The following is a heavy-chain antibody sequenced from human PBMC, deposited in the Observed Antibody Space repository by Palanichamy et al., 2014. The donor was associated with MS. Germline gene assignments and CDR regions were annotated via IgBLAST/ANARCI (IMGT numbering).Heavy chain of an antibody. CDR1: GFTFSRNA. D-gene: IGHD3-10*01. CDR3: ARGGPYYGSGSVDC. J-gene: IGHJ4*02. V-gene: IGHV3-30*04. Sequence: QVQLVESGGGVVQPGRSLRLSCAASGFTFSRNAMHWVRQAPGKGLEWVAVISYDGSNKYYADSVKGRFTISRDNSKNTLYLQMNSLRAEDTAVYYCARGGPYYGSGSVDCWGQGTLVTVSS. CDR2: ISYDGSNK.